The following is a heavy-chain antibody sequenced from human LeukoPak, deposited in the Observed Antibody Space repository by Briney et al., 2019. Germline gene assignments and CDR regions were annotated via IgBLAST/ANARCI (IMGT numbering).Heavy chain of an antibody. Sequence: SVTVSCKASGYTFTGYYMHWVRQAPGQGLEWRGWINPNSGCTNYAQKFQGRITMTSDTFISTAYMELSRLRSDDTAVYYCARSHRQPLVLFDYWGQGTLVTVSS. CDR3: ARSHRQPLVLFDY. J-gene: IGHJ4*02. D-gene: IGHD6-13*01. V-gene: IGHV1-2*02. CDR2: INPNSGCT. CDR1: GYTFTGYY.